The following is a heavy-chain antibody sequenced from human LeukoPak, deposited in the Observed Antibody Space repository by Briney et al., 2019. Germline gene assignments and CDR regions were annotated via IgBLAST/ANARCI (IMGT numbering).Heavy chain of an antibody. CDR1: GFTFSSYS. Sequence: GGSLRLSCAASGFTFSSYSMNWVRQAPGKGLEWVSSISTSSSYIYYADSVKGRFTISRDNAKNSLYLQMNSLRAEDTAVYYCARDRTHGSGTYSFDYWGQGTLVTVSS. CDR2: ISTSSSYI. J-gene: IGHJ4*02. CDR3: ARDRTHGSGTYSFDY. V-gene: IGHV3-21*01. D-gene: IGHD3-10*01.